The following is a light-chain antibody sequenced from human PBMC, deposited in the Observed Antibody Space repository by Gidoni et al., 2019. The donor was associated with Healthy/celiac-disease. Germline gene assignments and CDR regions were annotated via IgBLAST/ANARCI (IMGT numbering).Light chain of an antibody. CDR2: GAS. CDR3: QQYNNWPPRYT. V-gene: IGKV3-15*01. Sequence: EIEMTQSPATRSVSPGERATLSCRASQSVSSNLAWYQQKPGQAPRLLIYGASTRATGIPARFSGSGSGTEFTLTISSLQSEDFAVYYCQQYNNWPPRYTFGQGTKLEIK. J-gene: IGKJ2*01. CDR1: QSVSSN.